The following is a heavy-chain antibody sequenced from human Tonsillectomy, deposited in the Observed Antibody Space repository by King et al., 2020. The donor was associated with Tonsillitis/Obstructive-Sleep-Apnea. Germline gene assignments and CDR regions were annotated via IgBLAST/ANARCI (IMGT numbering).Heavy chain of an antibody. CDR1: GFTSSNFW. CDR2: IKQDGSEK. CDR3: ASSGYSDGHGYYYGMDV. Sequence: VQLVESGGGLVQPGGSLRLSCAASGFTSSNFWMTWVRQAPGKGLEWVANIKQDGSEKNYVDSVKGRFTISRDSAKNSLYLQMNSLRAEDTAVYYCASSGYSDGHGYYYGMDVWGQGTTVIVSS. J-gene: IGHJ6*02. V-gene: IGHV3-7*03. D-gene: IGHD5-18*01.